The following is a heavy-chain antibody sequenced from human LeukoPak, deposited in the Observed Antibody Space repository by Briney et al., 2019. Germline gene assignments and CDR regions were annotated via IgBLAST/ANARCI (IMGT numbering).Heavy chain of an antibody. CDR3: ARVQSWYFDL. Sequence: GGSLRLSCAASGFTFSSYSMNWARQAPGKGLEWVSSISSSSSYIYYADSVKGRFTISRDNAKNSLYLQMNSLRAEDTAVYYCARVQSWYFDLWGRGTLVTVSS. V-gene: IGHV3-21*01. J-gene: IGHJ2*01. CDR1: GFTFSSYS. CDR2: ISSSSSYI.